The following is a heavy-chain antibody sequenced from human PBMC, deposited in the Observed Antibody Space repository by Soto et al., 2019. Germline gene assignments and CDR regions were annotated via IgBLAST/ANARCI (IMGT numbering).Heavy chain of an antibody. CDR1: GYTFTSYD. CDR2: MNTNSGNT. CDR3: ARGKSGPVTTGY. Sequence: QVQLVQSGAEVKKPGASVKVSCKASGYTFTSYDINWVRQATGQGLEWMGWMNTNSGNTGYAQKFQGRVTMTRNTSISTDYMELSSLRSEDTAVYYGARGKSGPVTTGYWGQGTLVTVSS. D-gene: IGHD4-17*01. J-gene: IGHJ4*02. V-gene: IGHV1-8*01.